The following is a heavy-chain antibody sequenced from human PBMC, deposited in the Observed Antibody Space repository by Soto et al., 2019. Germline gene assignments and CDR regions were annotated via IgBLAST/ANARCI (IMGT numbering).Heavy chain of an antibody. D-gene: IGHD3-16*01. CDR2: IYWDDDT. V-gene: IGHV2-5*02. J-gene: IGHJ3*01. CDR3: AHAFGGTSWPNDAFDV. Sequence: HITLKESGPTLVKPTQTLTLTCIFSGFSFSADGVGVGWIRQPPGKTLEGLALIYWDDDTAYRPSLKSTLTITKDSSKNQGVLTMTNMDPLDTATYYCAHAFGGTSWPNDAFDVWGQGTVVTVSS. CDR1: GFSFSADGVG.